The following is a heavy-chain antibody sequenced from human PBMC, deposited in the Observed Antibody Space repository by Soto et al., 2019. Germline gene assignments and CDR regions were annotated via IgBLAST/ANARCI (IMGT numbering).Heavy chain of an antibody. Sequence: ASVKVSCKASGFTFTSSAMQWVRQARGQRLEWIGWIVVGSGNTNYAQKFQERVTITRDTSTSTAYMELRSLRSDDTAAYYCARSRVVDYVFWSGYYDWGLNWFAPWGQGTLVPVS. CDR3: ARSRVVDYVFWSGYYDWGLNWFAP. J-gene: IGHJ5*02. D-gene: IGHD3-3*01. CDR1: GFTFTSSA. V-gene: IGHV1-58*02. CDR2: IVVGSGNT.